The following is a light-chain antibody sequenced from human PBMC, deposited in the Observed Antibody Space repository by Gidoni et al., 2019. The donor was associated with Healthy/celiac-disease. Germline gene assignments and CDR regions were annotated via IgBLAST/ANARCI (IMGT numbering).Light chain of an antibody. V-gene: IGKV1-33*01. J-gene: IGKJ2*01. CDR2: DAS. CDR1: QDISNY. Sequence: IQMTPSPSSLSASVGDRVTITCQASQDISNYLNWYQQKPGKAPKLLIYDASNLETGVPSRFSGSGSGTDFTFTISSLQPEDIATYYCQQYDNRLPHFGQGTKLEIK. CDR3: QQYDNRLPH.